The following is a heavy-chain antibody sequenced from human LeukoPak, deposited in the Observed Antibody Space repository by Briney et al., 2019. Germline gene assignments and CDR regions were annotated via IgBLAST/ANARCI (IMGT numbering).Heavy chain of an antibody. CDR2: FDPEDGET. J-gene: IGHJ6*03. CDR3: ATGLRFLEWLSDYYYYMDV. Sequence: ASVKVSCKVSGYTLTELSMHWVRQAPARGLEWMGGFDPEDGETIYAQKFQGRVTMTEDTSTDTAYMELSSLRSEDTAVYYCATGLRFLEWLSDYYYYMDVWGKGTTVTVSS. V-gene: IGHV1-24*01. D-gene: IGHD3-3*01. CDR1: GYTLTELS.